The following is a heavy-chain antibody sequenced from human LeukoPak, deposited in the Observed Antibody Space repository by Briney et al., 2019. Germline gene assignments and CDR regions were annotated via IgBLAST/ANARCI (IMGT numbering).Heavy chain of an antibody. CDR2: IYHSGFT. D-gene: IGHD1-26*01. CDR3: ARDQRCSRYDGGCDQWYFDL. J-gene: IGHJ2*01. V-gene: IGHV4-59*01. Sequence: SETLSLTCTVSGGSISGYYWSWLRQSPGKGLEWIGYIYHSGFTHYNPSLRSRLTISVDTSRNQFSLKLTSATAADTTMYYCARDQRCSRYDGGCDQWYFDLWAVAPWSLSPQ. CDR1: GGSISGYY.